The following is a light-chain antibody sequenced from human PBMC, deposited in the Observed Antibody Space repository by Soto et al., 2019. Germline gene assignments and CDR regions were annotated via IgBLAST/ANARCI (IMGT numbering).Light chain of an antibody. CDR3: SSYVGTNSYV. CDR2: EVS. CDR1: SSDVGGYNY. Sequence: QSALVQPPSASGSPGQSVTISCTGTSSDVGGYNYVSWYQQHPGKAPKLMIYEVSKRPSGVPDRFSGSKSGNTASLTVSGLQAEDEADYYCSSYVGTNSYVFGTGTKVTVL. J-gene: IGLJ1*01. V-gene: IGLV2-8*01.